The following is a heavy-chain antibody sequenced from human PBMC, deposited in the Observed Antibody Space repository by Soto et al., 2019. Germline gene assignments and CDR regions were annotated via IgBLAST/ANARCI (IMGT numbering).Heavy chain of an antibody. J-gene: IGHJ4*02. CDR1: GGSISSSY. Sequence: PAETLSLTCTVSGGSISSSYWGWIRQPPGKGLEWIGYISYSGSTNYNPSLKSRVTISLDTSKSQFSLQLKSVAAADTAVYYCAKVIALTSFDLSGQGILVTLFS. CDR2: ISYSGST. CDR3: AKVIALTSFDL. D-gene: IGHD2-15*01. V-gene: IGHV4-59*01.